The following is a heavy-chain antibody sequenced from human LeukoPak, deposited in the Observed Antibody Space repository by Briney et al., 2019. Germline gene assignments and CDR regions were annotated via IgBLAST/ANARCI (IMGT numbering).Heavy chain of an antibody. CDR1: GFTFSSYW. D-gene: IGHD5-12*01. V-gene: IGHV3-74*03. CDR2: INSDGSSI. CDR3: AREGRVSGYDFDC. J-gene: IGHJ4*02. Sequence: PGGSLRLSCAASGFTFSSYWPHWVRQAPGKGLVWVSRINSDGSSITYADSVKGRFTISRDNAKNTLYLQMNSLRVEDMAVYYCAREGRVSGYDFDCWGQGTLVTVSS.